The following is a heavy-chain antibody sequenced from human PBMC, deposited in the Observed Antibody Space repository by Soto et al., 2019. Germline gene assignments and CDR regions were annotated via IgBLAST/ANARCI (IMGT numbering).Heavy chain of an antibody. Sequence: QVQLQESGPGLVKPSQTLSLTCTVSGGSISSGDYYWSWIRQPPGKGLEWIGYIYYSGSTYYNPSLKRRVTISVDTSKNQFSLKLSSVTAADTAVYYCARESIAAAGLLDYGMDVWGQGTTVTVSS. J-gene: IGHJ6*02. CDR2: IYYSGST. V-gene: IGHV4-30-4*01. CDR3: ARESIAAAGLLDYGMDV. D-gene: IGHD6-13*01. CDR1: GGSISSGDYY.